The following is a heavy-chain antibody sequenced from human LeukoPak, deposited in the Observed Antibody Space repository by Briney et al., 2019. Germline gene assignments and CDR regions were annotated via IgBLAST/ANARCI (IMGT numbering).Heavy chain of an antibody. V-gene: IGHV4-4*07. CDR3: ARVSSSWYKDWYFDL. J-gene: IGHJ2*01. CDR1: GGSISSYY. D-gene: IGHD6-13*01. Sequence: PSETLSLTRTVSGGSISSYYWSWIRQPAGKGLEWIGRIFTSESPTYNPSLKSRVTMSLDTSKNQFSLKLSSVTAADTGVYYCARVSSSWYKDWYFDLWGRGTLVTVSS. CDR2: IFTSESP.